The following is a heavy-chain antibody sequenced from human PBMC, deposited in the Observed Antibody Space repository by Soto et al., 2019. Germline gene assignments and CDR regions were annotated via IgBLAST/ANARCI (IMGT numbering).Heavy chain of an antibody. CDR1: GVPIRSYF. CDR3: AGSKNRGVTVDY. D-gene: IGHD3-10*01. CDR2: AYHSADA. V-gene: IGHV4-59*13. Sequence: PSETLSLTCTVSGVPIRSYFWTWIRQPPGKGLEWIGFAYHSADANYNPSLRNRATISTDPAKRQFSLRLSSVTAADTALYYCAGSKNRGVTVDYWGQGALVTVPS. J-gene: IGHJ4*02.